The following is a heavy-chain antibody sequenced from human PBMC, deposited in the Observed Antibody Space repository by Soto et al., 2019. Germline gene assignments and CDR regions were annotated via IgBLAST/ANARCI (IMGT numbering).Heavy chain of an antibody. D-gene: IGHD5-12*01. CDR2: IIPLFGTA. J-gene: IGHJ4*02. V-gene: IGHV1-69*13. Sequence: AASVKVSCKASGGTFSSYAISWVRQAPGQGLEWMGGIIPLFGTANYAQKFQGRVTITADESTSTAYMELSSLRSADTAAYYCAREGGYLMATRRFDYWGQGTLVTVSS. CDR1: GGTFSSYA. CDR3: AREGGYLMATRRFDY.